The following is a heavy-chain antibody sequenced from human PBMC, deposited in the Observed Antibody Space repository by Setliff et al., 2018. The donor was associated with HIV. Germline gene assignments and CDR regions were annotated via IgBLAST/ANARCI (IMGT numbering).Heavy chain of an antibody. CDR3: AKTNGENY. CDR2: IYYTGST. J-gene: IGHJ4*02. V-gene: IGHV4-59*01. CDR1: GGSISNDY. D-gene: IGHD3-10*01. Sequence: SETLSLTCTVSGGSISNDYWHWIRQSPGRGLEWIGYIYYTGSTNYNPSLKSRVAMSVDSSNHQFSLKLTSVTPADTAVYYCAKTNGENYWGQGTLVTVSS.